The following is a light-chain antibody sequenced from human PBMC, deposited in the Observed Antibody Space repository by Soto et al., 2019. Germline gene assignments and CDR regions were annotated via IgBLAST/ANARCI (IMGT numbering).Light chain of an antibody. CDR1: QVVSRGY. Sequence: EIVLTQSPGTLSLSPGERATLSCGASQVVSRGYLAWYHQKPGRAPRLLIYGVSSRATGIPDRFSGSGSGTDFTLTISRLEPEDFAVYYCQQYGSSLLLTFGGGTKVDIK. CDR3: QQYGSSLLLT. J-gene: IGKJ4*01. V-gene: IGKV3-20*01. CDR2: GVS.